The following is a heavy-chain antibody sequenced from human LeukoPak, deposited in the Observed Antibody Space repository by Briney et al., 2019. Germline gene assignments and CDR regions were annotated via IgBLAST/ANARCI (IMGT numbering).Heavy chain of an antibody. Sequence: GGSLRLSCAASGFTVSSNYMSWVRQAPGKGLEWVSVIYSGGTTYYADSVKGRFTIPRDNSKNTLYLQMNSLGAEDTAVYYCARGGSGWSYYYYYAMDVWGQGTTVTVSS. CDR2: IYSGGTT. J-gene: IGHJ6*02. CDR3: ARGGSGWSYYYYYAMDV. CDR1: GFTVSSNY. V-gene: IGHV3-53*01. D-gene: IGHD6-19*01.